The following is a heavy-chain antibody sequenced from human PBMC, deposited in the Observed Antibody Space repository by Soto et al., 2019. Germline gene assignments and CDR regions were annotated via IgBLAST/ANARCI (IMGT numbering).Heavy chain of an antibody. D-gene: IGHD3-10*01. CDR3: ARRGALDI. J-gene: IGHJ3*02. CDR2: MNPNSGNT. Sequence: ASVKVSCKASGGTFSIYAISWVRQATGQGLEWMGWMNPNSGNTGYAQKFQGRVTMTRNTSISTAYMELSSLRSEDTAVYYCARRGALDIWGQGTMVTVSS. CDR1: GGTFSIYA. V-gene: IGHV1-8*02.